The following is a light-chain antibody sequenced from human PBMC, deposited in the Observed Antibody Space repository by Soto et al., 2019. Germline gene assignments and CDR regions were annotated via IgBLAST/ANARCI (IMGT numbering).Light chain of an antibody. J-gene: IGLJ1*01. CDR2: HVT. CDR3: CSLTTGHTYV. CDR1: SSDIGHYDY. V-gene: IGLV2-14*03. Sequence: QSVLTQPASVSGSPGQSITISCTGTSSDIGHYDYVSWYQQHPGKAPKLMIYHVTYRPSGVSNRYSGSKSGNSASLTISGLQADDEADYYFCSLTTGHTYVFGSGTKLTVL.